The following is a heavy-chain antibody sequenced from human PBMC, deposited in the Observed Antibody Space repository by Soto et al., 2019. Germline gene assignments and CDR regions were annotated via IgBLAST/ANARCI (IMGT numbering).Heavy chain of an antibody. V-gene: IGHV4-34*01. CDR1: GDSLRGQS. D-gene: IGHD6-19*01. CDR2: LDQSGGT. CDR3: AREDSYGWSGESLAV. Sequence: QVQLQQWGAGLLKASETLSLTCAVVGDSLRGQSWNWIRQSPGKGLEWIGELDQSGGTNYNPSLKSRAIISDDTSKNPFSHTLTSVPAADTAVYYRAREDSYGWSGESLAVWGQGPTLTVSS. J-gene: IGHJ6*02.